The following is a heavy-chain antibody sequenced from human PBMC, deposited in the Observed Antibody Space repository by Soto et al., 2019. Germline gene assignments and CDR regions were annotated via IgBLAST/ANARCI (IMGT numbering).Heavy chain of an antibody. CDR3: ARGHVYSSGWPFDC. CDR2: ISYSGST. CDR1: GGSISSDDYY. Sequence: QVQLQESGPGLVKPSQTLSLTCTVSGGSISSDDYYWSWLRQPPGKGLEWIGYISYSGSTYYNPSLETRVTMSVDTSRKQFSLKLPSVTAADTAVYYCARGHVYSSGWPFDCWGQGTLVTVSS. J-gene: IGHJ4*02. D-gene: IGHD6-19*01. V-gene: IGHV4-30-4*01.